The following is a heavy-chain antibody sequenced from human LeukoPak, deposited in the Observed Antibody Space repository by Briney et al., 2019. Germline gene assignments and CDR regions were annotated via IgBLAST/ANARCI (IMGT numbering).Heavy chain of an antibody. D-gene: IGHD4-17*01. J-gene: IGHJ5*02. Sequence: GGSLRLSCAASGFTFSSYDMHWVRQATGRGLEWVSAIGTAGDTYYPGSVKGRFTISRENAKNSLYLQMNSLRAEDTAVYYCARAVSLDYGDYANWFDPWGQGTLVTVSS. CDR2: IGTAGDT. CDR3: ARAVSLDYGDYANWFDP. V-gene: IGHV3-13*01. CDR1: GFTFSSYD.